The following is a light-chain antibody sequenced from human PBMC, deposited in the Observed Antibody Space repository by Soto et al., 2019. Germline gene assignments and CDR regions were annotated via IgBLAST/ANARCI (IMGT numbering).Light chain of an antibody. CDR3: QQYASYPWT. V-gene: IGKV1-5*03. Sequence: DIPMTQSPSTLSASIGDTVTITCRASENMNIYLAGYQQKPGKAPRLLIYSTSNLESGVPSRFSGSGSGTQFSLTIRSLQPDDFAIYHCQQYASYPWTFGEGTTVEVK. J-gene: IGKJ1*01. CDR2: STS. CDR1: ENMNIY.